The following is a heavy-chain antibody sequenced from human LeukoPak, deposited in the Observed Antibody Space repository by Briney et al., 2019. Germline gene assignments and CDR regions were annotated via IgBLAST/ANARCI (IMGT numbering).Heavy chain of an antibody. V-gene: IGHV1-46*01. CDR2: INPSGGST. CDR3: ARDGVAAAGLDY. J-gene: IGHJ4*02. D-gene: IGHD6-13*01. CDR1: GYTFTSYY. Sequence: ASVKVSCKASGYTFTSYYMHWVRQAPGQGLEWTGIINPSGGSTSYAQKFQGRVTMTRDMSTSTVYMELSSLRSEDTAVYHCARDGVAAAGLDYWGQGTPVTVSS.